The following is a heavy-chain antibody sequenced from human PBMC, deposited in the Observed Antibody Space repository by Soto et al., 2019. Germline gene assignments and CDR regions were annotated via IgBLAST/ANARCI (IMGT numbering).Heavy chain of an antibody. D-gene: IGHD2-21*01. CDR1: GFAFSTYW. V-gene: IGHV3-7*01. CDR2: IKQDGSEK. J-gene: IGHJ4*02. CDR3: AREVGIVDY. Sequence: GGSLRLSCAASGFAFSTYWMSWVRQAPGKGLEWVANIKQDGSEKNYVDSVKGRFTISRDNAKNSLYLQMKSLRAEDTAVYYCAREVGIVDYWGQGTLVTVSS.